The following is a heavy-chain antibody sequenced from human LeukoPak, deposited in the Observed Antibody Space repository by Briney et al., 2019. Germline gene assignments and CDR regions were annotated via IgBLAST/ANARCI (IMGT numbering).Heavy chain of an antibody. CDR3: ARDPAPARPGYYYYYMEV. CDR1: GGTISSGSYY. D-gene: IGHD6-6*01. V-gene: IGHV4-61*02. CDR2: IYTSGST. Sequence: SEPLSLTCTVSGGTISSGSYYWSWIRQPAGKGLEWIGRIYTSGSTNYNPSLKSRLTISVDTSKIQFSLKLSSVTAADAAVYNCARDPAPARPGYYYYYMEVWGEGTTVTVSS. J-gene: IGHJ6*03.